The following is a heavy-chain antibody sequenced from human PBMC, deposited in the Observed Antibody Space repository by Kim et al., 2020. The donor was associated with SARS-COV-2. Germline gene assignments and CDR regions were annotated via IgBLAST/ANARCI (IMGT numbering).Heavy chain of an antibody. V-gene: IGHV3-23*01. CDR3: AEISTGSSGWFEYFHH. D-gene: IGHD6-19*01. CDR2: IRGSGEST. J-gene: IGHJ1*01. CDR1: GFTFNIYA. Sequence: GGSLRLSCAASGFTFNIYAMSWVRQAPGKGLEWVSGIRGSGESTTYAYSVKGRFTLSRDNSKNTLSLQMHRQRVDDTALYYCAEISTGSSGWFEYFHHWGQGTLVTVSS.